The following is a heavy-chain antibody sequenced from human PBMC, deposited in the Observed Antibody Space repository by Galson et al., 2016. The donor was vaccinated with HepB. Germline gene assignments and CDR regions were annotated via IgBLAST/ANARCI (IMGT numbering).Heavy chain of an antibody. D-gene: IGHD3-10*01. V-gene: IGHV3-21*06. CDR2: ISSGNTII. J-gene: IGHJ5*02. Sequence: SLRLSCAASGFTFRSHAMNWVRQAPGKGLEWIASISSGNTIIQYAESVKGRFTISRDVAKNSLYLQMNSLRVEDTAVYYCASGGRGRDKYVPAAEFDPWGQGTLVTVSS. CDR3: ASGGRGRDKYVPAAEFDP. CDR1: GFTFRSHA.